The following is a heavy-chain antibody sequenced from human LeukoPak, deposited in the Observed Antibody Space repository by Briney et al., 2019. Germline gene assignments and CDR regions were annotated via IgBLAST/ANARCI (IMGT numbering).Heavy chain of an antibody. Sequence: VASVTVSCKASGYTFTAYYMHWVRQAPGQGPEWMGWINPNSGVTNYAQKFQGRVIMTSDTSISTAYMEFSRLRSDDTAMYYCARDLGVTVRPFSLFYWGQGTLVTVSS. CDR2: INPNSGVT. D-gene: IGHD6-6*01. J-gene: IGHJ4*02. V-gene: IGHV1-2*02. CDR1: GYTFTAYY. CDR3: ARDLGVTVRPFSLFY.